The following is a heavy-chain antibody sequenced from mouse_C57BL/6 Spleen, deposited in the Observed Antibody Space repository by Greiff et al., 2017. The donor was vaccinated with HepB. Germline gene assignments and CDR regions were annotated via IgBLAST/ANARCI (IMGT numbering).Heavy chain of an antibody. J-gene: IGHJ3*01. CDR2: IWSGGST. V-gene: IGHV2-2*01. Sequence: VQLVESGPGLVQPSQSLSITCTVSGFSLTSYGVHWVRQSPGKGLEWLGVIWSGGSTDYNAAFISRLSISKDNSKSQVFFKMNSLQADDTAIYYCARIYGSSFAWFAYWGQGTLVTVAA. D-gene: IGHD1-1*01. CDR1: GFSLTSYG. CDR3: ARIYGSSFAWFAY.